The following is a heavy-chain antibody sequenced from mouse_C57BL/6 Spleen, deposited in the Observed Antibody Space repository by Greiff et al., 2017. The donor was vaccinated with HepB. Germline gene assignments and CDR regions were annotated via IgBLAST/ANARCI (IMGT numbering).Heavy chain of an antibody. J-gene: IGHJ2*01. CDR2: INPNNGGT. V-gene: IGHV1-26*01. D-gene: IGHD3-3*01. CDR1: GYTFTDYY. Sequence: VQLQQSGPELVKPGASVKISCKASGYTFTDYYMNWVKQSHGKSLEWIGDINPNNGGTSYNQKFKGKATLTVDKSSSTAYMELRSLTSEDSAVYYCARERGTEEYFDYWGQGTTLTVSS. CDR3: ARERGTEEYFDY.